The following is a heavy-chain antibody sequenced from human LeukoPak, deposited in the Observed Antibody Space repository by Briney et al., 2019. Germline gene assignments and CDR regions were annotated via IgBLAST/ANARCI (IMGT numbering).Heavy chain of an antibody. V-gene: IGHV4-34*01. CDR2: INHSGST. J-gene: IGHJ6*03. CDR3: ARLSQFGVLRFSYYMDV. Sequence: KPSETLSLTCAVYGGSFSGYYWSWIRQPPGKGLEWIGEINHSGSTNYNPSLKSRVTISVDTSKNQFSLKLSSVTAADTAVYYCARLSQFGVLRFSYYMDVWGKGTTVTVSS. D-gene: IGHD3-3*01. CDR1: GGSFSGYY.